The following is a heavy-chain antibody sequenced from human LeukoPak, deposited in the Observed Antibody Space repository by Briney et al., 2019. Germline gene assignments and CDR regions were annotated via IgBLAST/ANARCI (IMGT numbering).Heavy chain of an antibody. J-gene: IGHJ4*02. CDR3: ARGTYYDSSGYSAY. D-gene: IGHD3-22*01. Sequence: GESLKISCKGSGYSFTSYWIGWVRPMPGKGLELMGIIYPGESDTRYSPSFQGQVTISADNSISPAYRQWASLRASDTAMYYCARGTYYDSSGYSAYWGQGTLVTVSS. CDR1: GYSFTSYW. CDR2: IYPGESDT. V-gene: IGHV5-51*01.